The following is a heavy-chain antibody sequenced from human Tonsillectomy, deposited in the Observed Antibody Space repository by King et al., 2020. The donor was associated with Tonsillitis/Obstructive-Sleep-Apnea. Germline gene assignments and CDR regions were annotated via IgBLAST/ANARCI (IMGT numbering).Heavy chain of an antibody. D-gene: IGHD2-21*01. J-gene: IGHJ6*03. CDR3: ARHRRDPTYSDYYYYMDV. Sequence: QLQESGPGLVKPSETLSLTCTVSGGSISSSSHYWGWIRQPPGKGLEWIGTIYYSGNTYFHPSLKSRVTISVDTSENEFSLKLSSVTAADTAVYYCARHRRDPTYSDYYYYMDVWGRGTTVTVSS. CDR1: GGSISSSSHY. CDR2: IYYSGNT. V-gene: IGHV4-39*01.